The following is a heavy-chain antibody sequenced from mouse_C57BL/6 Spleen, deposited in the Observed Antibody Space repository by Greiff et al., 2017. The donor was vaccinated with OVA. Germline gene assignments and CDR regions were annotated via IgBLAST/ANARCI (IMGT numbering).Heavy chain of an antibody. V-gene: IGHV1-50*01. CDR1: GYTFTSYW. D-gene: IGHD2-1*01. CDR3: ARSYGNYLAWFAY. CDR2: IDPSDSYT. J-gene: IGHJ3*01. Sequence: QVQLQQPGAELVKPGASVKLSCKASGYTFTSYWMQWVKQRPGQGLEWIGEIDPSDSYTNYNQKFKGKATLTVDTSSSTAYMQLSSLTSEDSAVYYCARSYGNYLAWFAYWGQGTLVTVSA.